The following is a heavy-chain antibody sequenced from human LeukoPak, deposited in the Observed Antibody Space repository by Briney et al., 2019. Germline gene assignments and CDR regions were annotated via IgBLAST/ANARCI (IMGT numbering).Heavy chain of an antibody. Sequence: PGGSLRLSCAASGFTFSSYDMHWVRQATGKGLEWVSAIGTAGDTYYPGSVKGRFTISRENAKNSLYLQMNSLRAGDTAVYYCAREVDLDGGFDPWGQGTLVTVSS. D-gene: IGHD2-15*01. V-gene: IGHV3-13*01. CDR1: GFTFSSYD. CDR3: AREVDLDGGFDP. J-gene: IGHJ5*02. CDR2: IGTAGDT.